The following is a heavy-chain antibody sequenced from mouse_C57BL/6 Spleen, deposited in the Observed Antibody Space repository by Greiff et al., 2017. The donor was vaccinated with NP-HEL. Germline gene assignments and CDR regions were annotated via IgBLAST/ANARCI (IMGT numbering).Heavy chain of an antibody. CDR2: SRNKANDYTT. Sequence: EVNVVESGGGLVQSGRSLRLSCAPSGFTFSDFYMEWVRQAPGKGLEWIAASRNKANDYTTEYSASVKGRFIVSRDTSQSILYLQMNALRAEDTAIYYCARARARSPRDYAMDYWGQGTSVTVSS. J-gene: IGHJ4*01. D-gene: IGHD3-3*01. CDR3: ARARARSPRDYAMDY. V-gene: IGHV7-1*01. CDR1: GFTFSDFY.